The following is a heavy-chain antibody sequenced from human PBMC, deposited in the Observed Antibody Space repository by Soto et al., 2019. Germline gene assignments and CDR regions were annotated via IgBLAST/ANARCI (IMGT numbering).Heavy chain of an antibody. CDR3: ARLEHGDYGSDFDY. Sequence: SETLSLTCTVSGGSISSSSYYWGWIRQPPGKGLEWIGSIYYSGSTYYNPSLKSRVTISVDTSKTQFSLKLSSVTAADTAVYYCARLEHGDYGSDFDYWGQGTLVTVSS. V-gene: IGHV4-39*01. CDR2: IYYSGST. CDR1: GGSISSSSYY. J-gene: IGHJ4*02. D-gene: IGHD4-17*01.